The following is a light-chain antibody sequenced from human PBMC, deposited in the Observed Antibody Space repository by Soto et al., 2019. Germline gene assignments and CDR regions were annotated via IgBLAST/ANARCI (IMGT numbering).Light chain of an antibody. CDR1: SSNIGSNT. V-gene: IGLV1-44*01. J-gene: IGLJ1*01. CDR3: AAWDDSLNGYV. CDR2: RNN. Sequence: QAVLTQPPSASGPPGQRVTITCSGSSSNIGSNTVNWYQQLPGTAPKLLIYRNNERPSGVPERFSGSKSGTSASLAISGLQSEDEADYYCAAWDDSLNGYVFGTGTKVTVL.